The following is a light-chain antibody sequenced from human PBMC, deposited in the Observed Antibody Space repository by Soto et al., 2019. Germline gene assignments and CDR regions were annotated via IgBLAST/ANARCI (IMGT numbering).Light chain of an antibody. J-gene: IGKJ2*01. V-gene: IGKV3-15*01. CDR2: GAF. CDR1: QSVSSN. Sequence: EIVITQSPVTLSLSPRERATLSCRASQSVSSNLAWYQQKPGQAPSLLIYGAFTRATGIPARFSGGGSGTEFTLSISRLQPEDFAVYYCQQYVMPPFTFGRGTKVDIK. CDR3: QQYVMPPFT.